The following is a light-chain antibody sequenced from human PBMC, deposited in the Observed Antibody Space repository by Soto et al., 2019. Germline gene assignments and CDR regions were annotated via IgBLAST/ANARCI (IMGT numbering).Light chain of an antibody. V-gene: IGKV1-5*01. J-gene: IGKJ1*01. CDR3: QQYNSYS. Sequence: EIQMTQSPPTRSASVGDRVTMTCRASQSISNSLAWYQQKPGTAPKLLIYHASTLESGVPSRFSGSGSGTEFTLTISSLQPDDFATYYCQQYNSYSFGQGTKVDIK. CDR1: QSISNS. CDR2: HAS.